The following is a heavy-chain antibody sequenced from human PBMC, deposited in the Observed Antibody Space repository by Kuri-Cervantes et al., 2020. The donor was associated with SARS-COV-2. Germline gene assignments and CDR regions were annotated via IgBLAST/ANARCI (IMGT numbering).Heavy chain of an antibody. CDR1: GYAFTSRG. V-gene: IGHV1-18*01. CDR2: ISAYRGHT. J-gene: IGHJ6*03. D-gene: IGHD3-3*01. CDR3: ARGFTYYDFWSGYYIRGSLNYYYYYMDV. Sequence: ASVKVSCKASGYAFTSRGISWVRQAPGEGFEWMGWISAYRGHTNYAENLQDRFTMTTDTAISTAYMELSSLRSEDTAVYYCARGFTYYDFWSGYYIRGSLNYYYYYMDVWGKGTTVTVSS.